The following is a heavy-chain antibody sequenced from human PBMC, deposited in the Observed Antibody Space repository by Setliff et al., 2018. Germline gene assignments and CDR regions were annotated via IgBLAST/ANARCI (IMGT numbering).Heavy chain of an antibody. D-gene: IGHD6-19*01. CDR1: GYTFTSYG. Sequence: ASVKVSCKASGYTFTSYGFSWVRQAPGQGLEWMGWISAYNGNTNYGQKYQGRVTMTTDTSTNTVYMELRSLRSDDTAVYYCARSPAPQVVLAADFDFWGQGTPVTVSS. CDR2: ISAYNGNT. V-gene: IGHV1-18*01. CDR3: ARSPAPQVVLAADFDF. J-gene: IGHJ4*02.